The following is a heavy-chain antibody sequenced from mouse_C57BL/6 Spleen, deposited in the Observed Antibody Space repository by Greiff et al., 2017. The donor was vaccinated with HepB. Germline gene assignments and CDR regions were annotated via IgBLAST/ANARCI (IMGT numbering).Heavy chain of an antibody. D-gene: IGHD2-10*01. J-gene: IGHJ4*01. CDR1: AYTFTSYW. Sequence: VQLQQPGAELVRPGSSVKLSCKASAYTFTSYWMDWVKQRPGQGLEWIGNIYPSDSETHYNQKFKDKATLTVDKSSSTAYMQLSSLTSEDSAVYYWARSPYYGNYEEYYAMDYWGQGTSVTVAS. CDR2: IYPSDSET. CDR3: ARSPYYGNYEEYYAMDY. V-gene: IGHV1-61*01.